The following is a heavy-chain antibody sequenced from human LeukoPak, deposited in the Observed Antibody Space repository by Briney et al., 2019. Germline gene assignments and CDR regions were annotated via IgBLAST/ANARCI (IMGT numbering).Heavy chain of an antibody. CDR2: INPNSGGT. Sequence: GASVKVSCKASGYTFTGYYMHWVRQAPGQGLEWMGWINPNSGGTNYAQKLQGRVTMTTDTSTSTAYMELRSLRSDDTAVYYCARVGQLAPVGWFDPWGQGTLVTVSS. D-gene: IGHD6-6*01. V-gene: IGHV1-2*02. CDR1: GYTFTGYY. CDR3: ARVGQLAPVGWFDP. J-gene: IGHJ5*02.